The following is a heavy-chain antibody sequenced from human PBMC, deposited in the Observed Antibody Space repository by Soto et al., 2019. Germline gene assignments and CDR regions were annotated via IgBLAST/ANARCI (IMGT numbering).Heavy chain of an antibody. Sequence: QVQLQESGPGLVKPSGTLSLTCAVSSGSITSSNWWSWVRQPPGKGLEWIGEVSHTGNTNYIPSLKSRVTISVDKSRNQFSLRLSSVTAADTAVYHCARNRYGGYDFDYWGQGTLVTVSS. CDR1: SGSITSSNW. J-gene: IGHJ4*02. CDR2: VSHTGNT. CDR3: ARNRYGGYDFDY. D-gene: IGHD5-12*01. V-gene: IGHV4-4*02.